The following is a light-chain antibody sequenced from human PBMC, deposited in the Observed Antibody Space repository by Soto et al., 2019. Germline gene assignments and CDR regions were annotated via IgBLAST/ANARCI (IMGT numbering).Light chain of an antibody. CDR3: QQSNAYPLT. CDR1: QSISTW. CDR2: KES. Sequence: DIQMTQSPSTLSASVGDRVTITCRASQSISTWLAWYQHKPGKAPKLLIYKESSLEDGVPSRFSGSGYGTEFSITITSLQPDDFATYYCQQSNAYPLTFGRGTPVEIK. V-gene: IGKV1-5*03. J-gene: IGKJ4*01.